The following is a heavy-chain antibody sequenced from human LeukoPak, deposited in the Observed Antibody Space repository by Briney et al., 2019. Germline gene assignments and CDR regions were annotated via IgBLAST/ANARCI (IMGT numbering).Heavy chain of an antibody. CDR2: IYSGGNT. D-gene: IGHD3-16*02. V-gene: IGHV3-66*01. CDR1: GFTVSINS. J-gene: IGHJ4*02. CDR3: ARGLRLRLGELSLHDY. Sequence: GGSLRLSCTVSGFTVSINSMSWVRQAPGKGLEWVSFIYSGGNTHYSDSVKGRFTISRDNSKNTLYLQMNSLRAEDTAVYYCARGLRLRLGELSLHDYWGQGTLVTVSS.